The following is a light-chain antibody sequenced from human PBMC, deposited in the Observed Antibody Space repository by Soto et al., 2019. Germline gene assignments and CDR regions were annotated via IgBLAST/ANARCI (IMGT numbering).Light chain of an antibody. V-gene: IGKV1-39*01. J-gene: IGKJ1*01. CDR1: QSISSY. Sequence: DVEVTQSPSSLSASVGDRLTITCRASQSISSYLNWYQQKPGKAPKLLIYAASSLQSGVPSRFSGSGSGTDFTLTISSLQPEDFATYYCQQSYSTPPTFGQGTKVDIK. CDR2: AAS. CDR3: QQSYSTPPT.